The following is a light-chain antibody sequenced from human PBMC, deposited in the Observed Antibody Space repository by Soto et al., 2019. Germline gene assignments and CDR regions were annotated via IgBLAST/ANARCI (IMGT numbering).Light chain of an antibody. CDR3: QQYDELPYT. Sequence: DIEMTQSPSSLSASVGDRVHITCQASQDIRKFLNWFQQRPGAAPNLLIYDASNLETGGPSRFSAGASGTHFTLTITSLQQEDTGTYCWQQYDELPYTFAQGTKVEI. CDR1: QDIRKF. CDR2: DAS. V-gene: IGKV1-33*01. J-gene: IGKJ2*01.